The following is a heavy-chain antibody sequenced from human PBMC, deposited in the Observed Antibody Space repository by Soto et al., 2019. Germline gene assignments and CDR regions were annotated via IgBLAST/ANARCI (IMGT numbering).Heavy chain of an antibody. V-gene: IGHV5-51*01. Sequence: PGESLKISCKGSGYSFTSYWIGWVRQMPGKGLEWMGIIYPGDSDTRYSPSFQGQVTISADKSISTAYLQWSSLKASDTAMYYCASLPDFGGSSGYFYAFDIWGQGTMVTVS. CDR3: ASLPDFGGSSGYFYAFDI. CDR1: GYSFTSYW. CDR2: IYPGDSDT. J-gene: IGHJ3*02. D-gene: IGHD3-22*01.